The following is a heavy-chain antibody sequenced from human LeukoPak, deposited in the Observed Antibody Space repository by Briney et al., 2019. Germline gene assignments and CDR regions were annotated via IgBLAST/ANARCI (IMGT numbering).Heavy chain of an antibody. J-gene: IGHJ4*02. CDR3: ARDRYCSDSSCPHFDY. V-gene: IGHV3-7*01. D-gene: IGHD2-15*01. CDR1: GFTFSHYW. Sequence: GGSLRLSCTASGFTFSHYWMSWVRHAPGKGLQWVADIKQDESEKYYVDSVKGRLTISRDNAKNSMYLQMNSLRAEDTAVYYCARDRYCSDSSCPHFDYWGQGTLVTVSS. CDR2: IKQDESEK.